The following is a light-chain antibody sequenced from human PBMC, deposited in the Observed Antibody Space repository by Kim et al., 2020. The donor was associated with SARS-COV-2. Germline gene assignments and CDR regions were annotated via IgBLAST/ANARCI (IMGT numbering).Light chain of an antibody. CDR2: QDS. CDR1: KLGDKY. CDR3: QAWDSDTAV. V-gene: IGLV3-1*01. J-gene: IGLJ1*01. Sequence: SVPPGQTASITCSVDKLGDKYACWYQQKPGQSPVLVIYQDSKRPSGIPERFSGSSSGNTATLTIGGTQSMDEADYYCQAWDSDTAVFGTGTKVTVL.